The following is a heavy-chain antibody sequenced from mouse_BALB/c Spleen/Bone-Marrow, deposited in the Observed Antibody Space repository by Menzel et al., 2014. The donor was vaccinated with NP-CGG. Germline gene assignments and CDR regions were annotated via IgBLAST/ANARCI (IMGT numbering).Heavy chain of an antibody. CDR1: GYTFTSYD. Sequence: VKLQESGAELVKPGASVKLSCKASGYTFTSYDINWVRQRPEQGLEWIGWIFPGDGSTKYNEKFKGKATLTTDKSSSTAYMQLSRLTSEDSAVYFCARRVYYDYDGGAWFAYWGQGTLVTVSA. J-gene: IGHJ3*01. V-gene: IGHV1-85*01. D-gene: IGHD2-4*01. CDR2: IFPGDGST. CDR3: ARRVYYDYDGGAWFAY.